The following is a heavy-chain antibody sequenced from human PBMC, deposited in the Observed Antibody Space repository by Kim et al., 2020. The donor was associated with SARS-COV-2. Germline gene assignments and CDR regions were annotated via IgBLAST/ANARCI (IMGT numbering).Heavy chain of an antibody. Sequence: GGSLRLSCAASGFTFSSYSMNWVRQAPGKGLEWVSYISSSSSTIYYADSVKGRFTISRDNAKNSLYLQMNSLRDEDTAVYYCARDRFPRNEWLNAFDIWGQGTMVTVSS. CDR3: ARDRFPRNEWLNAFDI. J-gene: IGHJ3*02. V-gene: IGHV3-48*02. CDR2: ISSSSSTI. CDR1: GFTFSSYS. D-gene: IGHD6-19*01.